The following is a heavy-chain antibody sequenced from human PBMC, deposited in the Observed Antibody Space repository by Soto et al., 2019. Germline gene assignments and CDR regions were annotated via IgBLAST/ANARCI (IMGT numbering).Heavy chain of an antibody. CDR3: ARGGIAAAGYYYYGMDV. CDR2: INPSGGIT. V-gene: IGHV1-46*01. D-gene: IGHD6-13*01. Sequence: QVQLVQSGAEVKKPGASVKVSCKASGYTFTSYYMHWVRQAPGQGLEWMGIINPSGGITSYEQKFQGRVTMTRDTSTSTVYMELSSLRSEDTAVYYCARGGIAAAGYYYYGMDVWGQGTTVTVSS. J-gene: IGHJ6*02. CDR1: GYTFTSYY.